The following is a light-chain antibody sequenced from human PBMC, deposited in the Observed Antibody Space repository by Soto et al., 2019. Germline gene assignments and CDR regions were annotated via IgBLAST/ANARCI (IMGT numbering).Light chain of an antibody. Sequence: QSVLTQPPSLSGALGQRVTISCTGSSSNIGAGFDVHWYQQVPGTAPRLLINANTNRPSGVPDRFSGSKSGTSASLAITGLQPEDEADYFCQSYDSRLSEYVFGSGTKVTVL. J-gene: IGLJ1*01. CDR1: SSNIGAGFD. CDR2: ANT. V-gene: IGLV1-40*01. CDR3: QSYDSRLSEYV.